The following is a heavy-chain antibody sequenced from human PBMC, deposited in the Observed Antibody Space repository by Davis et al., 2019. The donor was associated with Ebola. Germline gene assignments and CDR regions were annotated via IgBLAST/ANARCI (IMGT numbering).Heavy chain of an antibody. CDR2: LGTSADT. CDR3: TTERTY. Sequence: GGSLRLSCAASGFTFSNYVMSWVRQAPGKGLEWVSTLGTSADTYYADSVKGRFTISRDNAKNSLYLQMNSLRAEDTAVYYCTTERTYWGQGTLVTVSS. V-gene: IGHV3-23*01. J-gene: IGHJ4*02. CDR1: GFTFSNYV.